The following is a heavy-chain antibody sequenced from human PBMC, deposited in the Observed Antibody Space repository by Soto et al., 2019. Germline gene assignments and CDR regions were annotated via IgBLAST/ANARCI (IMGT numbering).Heavy chain of an antibody. D-gene: IGHD1-7*01. V-gene: IGHV3-11*01. CDR3: ATGSGTTSHAFDI. CDR2: ISSSGSTI. J-gene: IGHJ3*02. Sequence: GGSLRLSCAASGFTFSDYYMSWIRQAPGKGLEWVSYISSSGSTIYYADSVKGRFTISRDNAKNSLYLQMNSLRAEDTAVHYCATGSGTTSHAFDIWGQGTMVTVSS. CDR1: GFTFSDYY.